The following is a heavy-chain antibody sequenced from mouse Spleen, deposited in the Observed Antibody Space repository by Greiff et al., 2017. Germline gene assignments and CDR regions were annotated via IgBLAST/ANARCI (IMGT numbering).Heavy chain of an antibody. D-gene: IGHD2-3*01. CDR2: IDPSDSYT. J-gene: IGHJ4*01. Sequence: QVQLQQPGAELVMPGASVKLSCKASGYTFTSYWMHWVKQRPGQGLEWIGEIDPSDSYTNYNQKFKGKATLTVDKSSSTAYMQLSSLTSEDSAVYYCARWLLREYYYAMDYWGQGTSVTVSS. CDR1: GYTFTSYW. V-gene: IGHV1-69*01. CDR3: ARWLLREYYYAMDY.